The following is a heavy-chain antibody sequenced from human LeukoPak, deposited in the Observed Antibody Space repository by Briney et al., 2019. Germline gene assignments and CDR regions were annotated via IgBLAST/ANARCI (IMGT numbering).Heavy chain of an antibody. CDR2: IYYSGST. CDR1: GGSISSSSYY. D-gene: IGHD6-13*01. Sequence: SETLSLTCTVSGGSISSSSYYWGWIRQPPGKGLEWIGSIYYSGSTYYNPSLKSRVTISVDTSKNQFSLKLSSVTAADTAVYYCARGAAGVNPPPGWFDPWGQGTLVTVSS. CDR3: ARGAAGVNPPPGWFDP. J-gene: IGHJ5*02. V-gene: IGHV4-39*01.